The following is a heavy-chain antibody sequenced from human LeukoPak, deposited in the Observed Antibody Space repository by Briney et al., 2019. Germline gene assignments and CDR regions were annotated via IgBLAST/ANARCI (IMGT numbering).Heavy chain of an antibody. Sequence: GGSLRLSCAASGFTFSDYWLAWVRQAPGKGLDYVANIHPHGSDKYYMDFLKGRFTISRDNTKNSLYLQMNSLRPDDTAVYFCARDFRGSLGGYYEDSWGQGTLVTVSS. J-gene: IGHJ4*02. D-gene: IGHD3-3*01. CDR1: GFTFSDYW. V-gene: IGHV3-7*01. CDR2: IHPHGSDK. CDR3: ARDFRGSLGGYYEDS.